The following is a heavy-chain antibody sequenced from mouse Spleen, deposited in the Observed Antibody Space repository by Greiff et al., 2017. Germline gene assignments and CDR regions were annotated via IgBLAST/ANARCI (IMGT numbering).Heavy chain of an antibody. J-gene: IGHJ2*01. Sequence: VQLQQPGAELVMPGASVKLSCKASGYTFTSYWMHWVKQRPGQGLEWIGEIDPSDSYTNYNQKFKGKATLTVDKSSSTAYMQLSSLTSEDSAVYYCARGTDYFDYWGQGATLTVSS. V-gene: IGHV1-69*01. CDR1: GYTFTSYW. CDR3: ARGTDYFDY. CDR2: IDPSDSYT.